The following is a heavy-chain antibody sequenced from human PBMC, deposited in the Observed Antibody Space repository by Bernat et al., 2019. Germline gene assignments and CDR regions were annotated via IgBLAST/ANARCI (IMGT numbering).Heavy chain of an antibody. CDR3: ARDNDGSSHYDQFDY. CDR2: IWSDGNNK. J-gene: IGHJ4*02. Sequence: QVQLVESGGGVVQPGTSLTLSCATSGFTFTTYGIHWVRQAPGKGLEWVAVIWSDGNNKYYVDSVKGRFTISRDNSESTVYLQMNSLRAEDTAVYYWARDNDGSSHYDQFDYWGQGTLVTVSS. CDR1: GFTFTTYG. D-gene: IGHD3-22*01. V-gene: IGHV3-33*01.